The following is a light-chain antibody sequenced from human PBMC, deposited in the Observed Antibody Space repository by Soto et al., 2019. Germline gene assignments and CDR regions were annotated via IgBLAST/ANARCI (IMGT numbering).Light chain of an antibody. Sequence: DIQMTQSPSSLSASVGDRVTITCRASQTISSYLNWYQQKPGKAPKLLIYAASILQNGVPSRFSGSGSGTDFTLTISSLQPEDFASYHCQQSHSIPYTFGQGTKLEIK. CDR2: AAS. J-gene: IGKJ2*01. CDR1: QTISSY. V-gene: IGKV1-39*01. CDR3: QQSHSIPYT.